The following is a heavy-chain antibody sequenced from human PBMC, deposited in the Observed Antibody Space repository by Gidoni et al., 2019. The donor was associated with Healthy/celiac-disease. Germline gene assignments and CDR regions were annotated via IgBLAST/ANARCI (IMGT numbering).Heavy chain of an antibody. CDR3: ARWSLSDYYQGGAFDI. CDR1: GGTFSSYA. J-gene: IGHJ3*02. CDR2: IIPIFGTA. D-gene: IGHD2-21*02. V-gene: IGHV1-69*01. Sequence: QVQLVQSGAEVKKPGSSVKVSCTASGGTFSSYAIRWVRQAPGQGLEWMGGIIPIFGTANYAHKFQGRVTSTADESTSTAYMELSSLRSEDTAVYYCARWSLSDYYQGGAFDIWGQGTMVTVSS.